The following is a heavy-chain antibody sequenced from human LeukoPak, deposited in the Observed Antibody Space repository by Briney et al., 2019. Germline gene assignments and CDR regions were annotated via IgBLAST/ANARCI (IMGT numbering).Heavy chain of an antibody. Sequence: GASVTVSCKASGGTFSSYAISWVRQAPGQGLEWMGRIIPILGIANYAQKFQGRVTITADKSTSTAYMELSSLRSEDTAVYYCASSKVIRGYSYGYAADYWGQGTLVTVSS. CDR1: GGTFSSYA. D-gene: IGHD5-18*01. V-gene: IGHV1-69*04. CDR2: IIPILGIA. J-gene: IGHJ4*02. CDR3: ASSKVIRGYSYGYAADY.